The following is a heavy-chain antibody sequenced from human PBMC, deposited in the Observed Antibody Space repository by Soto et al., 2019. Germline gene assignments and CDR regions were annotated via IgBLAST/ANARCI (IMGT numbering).Heavy chain of an antibody. CDR3: ARHSAAAGRYYYGMDV. Sequence: SETLSLTCTVSGGSISSSSYYWGWIRQPPGKGLEWIGSIYYSGSTYYNPSLKSRVTISVDTSKNQFSLKLSSVTAADTAVYYCARHSAAAGRYYYGMDVWGQGTTVTVSS. J-gene: IGHJ6*02. D-gene: IGHD6-13*01. V-gene: IGHV4-39*01. CDR1: GGSISSSSYY. CDR2: IYYSGST.